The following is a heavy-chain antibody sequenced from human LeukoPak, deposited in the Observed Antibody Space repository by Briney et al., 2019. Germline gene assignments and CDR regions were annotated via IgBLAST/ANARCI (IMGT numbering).Heavy chain of an antibody. D-gene: IGHD6-19*01. CDR2: INPNSGGT. CDR3: ARNRGIAVAGTSPFGY. V-gene: IGHV1-2*02. J-gene: IGHJ4*02. CDR1: GYTFTGYY. Sequence: ASVKVSCKASGYTFTGYYMHWVRQAPGQGLGWMGWINPNSGGTNYAQKFQGRVTMTRDTSISTAYMELSRLRSDDTAVYYCARNRGIAVAGTSPFGYWGQGTLVTVSS.